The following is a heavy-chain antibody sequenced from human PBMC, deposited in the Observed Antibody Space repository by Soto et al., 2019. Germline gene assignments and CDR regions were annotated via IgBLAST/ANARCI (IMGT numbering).Heavy chain of an antibody. J-gene: IGHJ6*02. D-gene: IGHD2-15*01. Sequence: GGSLRLSCAASGFTFSSYAMSWVRQAPGKGLEWVSAISGSGGSTYYADSVKGRFTISRDNSKNTLYLQMNSLRAEETAVYYCAKDSYERGPKDIVVVVAATLDSYYYGMDVWGQGTTVTVSS. V-gene: IGHV3-23*01. CDR1: GFTFSSYA. CDR3: AKDSYERGPKDIVVVVAATLDSYYYGMDV. CDR2: ISGSGGST.